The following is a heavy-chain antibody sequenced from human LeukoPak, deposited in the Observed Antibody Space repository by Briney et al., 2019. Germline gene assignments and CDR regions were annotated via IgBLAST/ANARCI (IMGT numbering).Heavy chain of an antibody. J-gene: IGHJ6*03. Sequence: VASVKISCKASGYSFIGYHMHWVRQAPGQGLEWVGWINPNSGGTKYTQKSARKFQGRVTMTRDTSISTAYMELSRLTYDDTAVYYCATGAVVTPDYDYMDVWGKGTTVTVSS. CDR2: INPNSGGT. V-gene: IGHV1-2*02. CDR1: GYSFIGYH. D-gene: IGHD4-23*01. CDR3: ATGAVVTPDYDYMDV.